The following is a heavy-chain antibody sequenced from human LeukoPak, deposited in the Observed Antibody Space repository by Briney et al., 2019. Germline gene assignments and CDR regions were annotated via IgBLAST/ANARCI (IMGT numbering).Heavy chain of an antibody. CDR2: MNPYSGDR. V-gene: IGHV1-8*03. Sequence: GASVKVSCTTSVSTFTTYHINWGRQATGQGLEWMGWMNPYSGDRGYTQKFQCRVSITSDTSISTAYMELSSLRSEDTAVYFCAGTTSLTASGYDYWGQGTLVTVSS. J-gene: IGHJ4*02. CDR3: AGTTSLTASGYDY. D-gene: IGHD2-21*02. CDR1: VSTFTTYH.